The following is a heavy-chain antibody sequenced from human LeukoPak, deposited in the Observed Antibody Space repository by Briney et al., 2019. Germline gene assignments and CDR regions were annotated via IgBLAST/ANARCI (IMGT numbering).Heavy chain of an antibody. J-gene: IGHJ5*02. D-gene: IGHD6-19*01. CDR1: GFTFSSYN. V-gene: IGHV3-21*06. CDR3: AREIAVAGTAWFDP. CDR2: ITSSSSYI. Sequence: GGSLRLSCAASGFTFSSYNMNWVRQAPGKGPEWVSSITSSSSYIYYADSVKGRFTISRDNAKNSLYLQMDSLRVEDTAVYYCAREIAVAGTAWFDPWGQGTLVTVSS.